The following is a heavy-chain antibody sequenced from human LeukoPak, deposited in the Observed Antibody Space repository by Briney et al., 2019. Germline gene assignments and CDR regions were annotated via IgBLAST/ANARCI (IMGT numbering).Heavy chain of an antibody. CDR3: ARAALDVWGSYRSDAFDI. D-gene: IGHD3-16*02. V-gene: IGHV4-30-4*08. CDR1: GGSISSGDYY. J-gene: IGHJ3*02. Sequence: PSETLSLTCTVSGGSISSGDYYWSWIRQPPGKGLEWIGYIYYSGSTYYNPSLKSRVTISVDTSKNQFSLKLSSVTAADTAVYYCARAALDVWGSYRSDAFDIWGQGTMVTVSS. CDR2: IYYSGST.